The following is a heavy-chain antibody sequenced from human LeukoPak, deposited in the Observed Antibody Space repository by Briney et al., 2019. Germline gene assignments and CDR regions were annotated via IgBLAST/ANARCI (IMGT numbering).Heavy chain of an antibody. V-gene: IGHV3-21*03. CDR3: GRACSSRTSGTRPGAYAVDI. CDR1: GFTFSSCS. D-gene: IGHD2-2*01. CDR2: ISSGSGSI. J-gene: IGHJ3*02. Sequence: GGTLRLPCAASGFTFSSCSIDWVRQAPEKGLEWVSLISSGSGSISYTDSVKARFTIPRENAKNQLYLRMRSVRAADTPASYCGRACSSRTSGTRPGAYAVDIWGQGTLVTVSS.